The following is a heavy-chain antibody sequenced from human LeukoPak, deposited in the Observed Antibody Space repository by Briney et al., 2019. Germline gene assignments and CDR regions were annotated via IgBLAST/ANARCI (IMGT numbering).Heavy chain of an antibody. CDR2: IIPIFGTA. CDR1: GGTFSSYA. CDR3: ARVRSGVEWELRY. J-gene: IGHJ4*02. V-gene: IGHV1-69*05. D-gene: IGHD1-26*01. Sequence: GASVKVPCKASGGTFSSYAISWVRQAPGQGLEWMGGIIPIFGTANYAQKFQGRVTITTDESTSTAYMELSSLRSEDTAVYYCARVRSGVEWELRYWGQGTLVTVSS.